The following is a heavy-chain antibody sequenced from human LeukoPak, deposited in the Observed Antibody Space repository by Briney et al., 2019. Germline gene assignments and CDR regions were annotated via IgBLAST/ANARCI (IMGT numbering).Heavy chain of an antibody. J-gene: IGHJ4*02. CDR1: GGSISSGSYY. D-gene: IGHD5-24*01. CDR2: IYTSGST. CDR3: ATTFEMATTRQDY. Sequence: SETLSLTCTVSGGSISSGSYYWSWIRQPAGKGLEWIGRIYTSGSTNYNPSLKSRVTISVDTSKNQFSLKLSSVTAADTAVYYCATTFEMATTRQDYWGQGTLVTVSS. V-gene: IGHV4-61*02.